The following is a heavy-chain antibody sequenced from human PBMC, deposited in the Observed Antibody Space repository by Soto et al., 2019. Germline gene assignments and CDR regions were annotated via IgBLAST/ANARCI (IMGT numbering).Heavy chain of an antibody. V-gene: IGHV3-7*01. CDR2: IKQDGSDN. CDR1: EFAFSRYW. D-gene: IGHD1-26*01. CDR3: ARLIWIEATSFYFDF. J-gene: IGHJ4*02. Sequence: EVQLVESGGGLVQPGGSLRLSCAASEFAFSRYWMSWLRQAPGKGLEWVASIKQDGSDNHYVESVKGRFTISRDNAKNSLFLEMNSLRGEDTAVYYCARLIWIEATSFYFDFWGQGTLVTVSS.